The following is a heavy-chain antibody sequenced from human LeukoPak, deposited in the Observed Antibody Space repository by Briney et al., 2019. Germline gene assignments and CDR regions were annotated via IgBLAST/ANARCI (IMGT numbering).Heavy chain of an antibody. CDR3: AREVSDSSGYYGI. V-gene: IGHV3-53*01. D-gene: IGHD3-22*01. J-gene: IGHJ4*02. CDR2: IYSGGST. CDR1: GFTVSSNY. Sequence: GGSLRLSCAASGFTVSSNYMSWVRQAPGKGLEWVSVIYSGGSTYYADSVKGRFSISRDNSKNTLYLQMSSLRAEDTAVYYCAREVSDSSGYYGIWGQRTLVTVSS.